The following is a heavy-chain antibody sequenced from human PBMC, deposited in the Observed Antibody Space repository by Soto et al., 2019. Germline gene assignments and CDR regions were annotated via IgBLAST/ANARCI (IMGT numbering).Heavy chain of an antibody. CDR3: AKDRYTYNWNYPLDY. CDR2: ISYDGSNK. J-gene: IGHJ4*02. V-gene: IGHV3-30*18. CDR1: GFTFSSYG. D-gene: IGHD1-7*01. Sequence: GGSLRLSCGASGFTFSSYGMHWVRQAPGKGLEWVAVISYDGSNKYYADSVKGRFTISRDNSKNTLYLQMNSLRAEDTAVYYCAKDRYTYNWNYPLDYWGQGTLVTVSS.